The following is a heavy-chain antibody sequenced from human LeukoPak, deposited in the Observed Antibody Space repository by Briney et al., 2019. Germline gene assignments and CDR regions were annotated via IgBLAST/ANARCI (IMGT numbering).Heavy chain of an antibody. J-gene: IGHJ4*02. V-gene: IGHV4-61*02. CDR3: ARASGSYFWYYFYY. CDR1: GGSISSGSYY. D-gene: IGHD1-26*01. CDR2: IYTSGST. Sequence: SETLSLTCTVSGGSISSGSYYWSWIRQPAGKGLEWIGRIYTSGSTNYNPSLKSRVTISVDTSKNQFSLKLSSVTAADTAVYYCARASGSYFWYYFYYWGQGTLVTVSS.